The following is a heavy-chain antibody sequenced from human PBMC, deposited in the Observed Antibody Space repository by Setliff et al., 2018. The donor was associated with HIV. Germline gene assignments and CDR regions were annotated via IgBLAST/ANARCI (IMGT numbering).Heavy chain of an antibody. CDR1: GYTFTDYY. J-gene: IGHJ4*02. D-gene: IGHD3-16*01. V-gene: IGHV1-69-2*01. Sequence: GASVKVSCKASGYTFTDYYMHWVQQAPGKGLEWMGRVDPEDGETIYAEKFQGRVTITADTSTDTAYMELSSLRSEDTAVYYCATLGEIPDDYWGQGTLVTV. CDR2: VDPEDGET. CDR3: ATLGEIPDDY.